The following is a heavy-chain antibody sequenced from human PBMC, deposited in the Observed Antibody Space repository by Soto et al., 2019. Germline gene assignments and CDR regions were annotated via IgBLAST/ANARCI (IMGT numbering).Heavy chain of an antibody. Sequence: SETLSLTCAVYGGSFSGYYWSWIRQPPGKGLEWIGEINHSGSTNYNPSLKRRVTISVDTSTNPFSLNLSSVTAADTAVYYCARGILTGTTDYYYYGMDVWGQGTTVTVSS. V-gene: IGHV4-34*01. CDR2: INHSGST. D-gene: IGHD1-7*01. CDR1: GGSFSGYY. CDR3: ARGILTGTTDYYYYGMDV. J-gene: IGHJ6*02.